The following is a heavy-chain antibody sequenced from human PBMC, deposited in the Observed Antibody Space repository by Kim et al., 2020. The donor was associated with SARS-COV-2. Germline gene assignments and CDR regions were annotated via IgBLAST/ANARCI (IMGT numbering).Heavy chain of an antibody. CDR2: ISWNSGSI. J-gene: IGHJ2*01. CDR3: AKADRPYGDHWYFDL. V-gene: IGHV3-9*01. D-gene: IGHD4-17*01. Sequence: GGSLRLSCAASGFTFDDYAMHWVRQAPGKGLEWVSGISWNSGSIGYADSVKGRFTISRDNAKNSLYLQMNSLRAEDTALYYCAKADRPYGDHWYFDLWGRGTLVTVSS. CDR1: GFTFDDYA.